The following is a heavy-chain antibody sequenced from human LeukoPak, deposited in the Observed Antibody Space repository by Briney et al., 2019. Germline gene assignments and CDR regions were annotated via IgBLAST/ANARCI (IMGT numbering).Heavy chain of an antibody. V-gene: IGHV1-69*04. CDR1: GGTFSSYA. D-gene: IGHD3-22*01. CDR3: AMRKPYDSSGPFDY. CDR2: IIPILGIA. J-gene: IGHJ4*02. Sequence: SVKVSCKASGGTFSSYAISWVRQAPGQGLEWMGRIIPILGIANYAQKFQGRVTITADKSTSTAYMELSSLRSEDTAMYYCAMRKPYDSSGPFDYWGQGTLVTVSS.